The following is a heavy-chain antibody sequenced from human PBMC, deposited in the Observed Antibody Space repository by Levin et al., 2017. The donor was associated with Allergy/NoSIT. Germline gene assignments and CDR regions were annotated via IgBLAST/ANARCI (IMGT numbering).Heavy chain of an antibody. CDR1: GFTFSSYG. J-gene: IGHJ1*01. CDR3: AKGQDTNMGKFEC. Sequence: PGGSLRLSCAASGFTFSSYGMSWVRQAPGKGLEWVSSITTSGGNTYYADSVKGRFTISRDNSKNTPYLQMNSLRAEDTAVFYCAKGQDTNMGKFECWGQGTLVTVSS. V-gene: IGHV3-23*01. D-gene: IGHD2/OR15-2a*01. CDR2: ITTSGGNT.